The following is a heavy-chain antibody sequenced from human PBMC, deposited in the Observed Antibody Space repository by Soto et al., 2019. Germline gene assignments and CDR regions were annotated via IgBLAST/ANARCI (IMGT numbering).Heavy chain of an antibody. Sequence: EVQLVESGGGLVKPGGCLRLSCAASGFTFSNAWMNWVRQAPGRGLEWVGRIKSKTDGGTTDYTAPVKGRFTISRDDSENTLYLQMNSLNTEDTAVYYCTTDAGGVNYGYYGAYWGQGTLVTVSS. CDR3: TTDAGGVNYGYYGAY. J-gene: IGHJ4*02. D-gene: IGHD4-17*01. CDR1: GFTFSNAW. V-gene: IGHV3-15*07. CDR2: IKSKTDGGTT.